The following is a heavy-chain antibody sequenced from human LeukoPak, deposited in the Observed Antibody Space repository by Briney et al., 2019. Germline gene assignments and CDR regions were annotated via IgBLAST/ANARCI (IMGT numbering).Heavy chain of an antibody. CDR1: GFTFSTYS. CDR3: AREAGGNSGYDWVL. Sequence: GGSLRLSCAASGFTFSTYSMNWVRQAPGKGLEWVSSISSGSSYIYYADSVKGRFIVSRDNAKNSLYLQMNSLRAEDTAVYYCAREAGGNSGYDWVLWGQGTLVTVSS. V-gene: IGHV3-21*01. J-gene: IGHJ4*02. CDR2: ISSGSSYI. D-gene: IGHD5-12*01.